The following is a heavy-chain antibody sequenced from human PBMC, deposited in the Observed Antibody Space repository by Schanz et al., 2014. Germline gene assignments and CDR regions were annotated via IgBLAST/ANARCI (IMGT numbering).Heavy chain of an antibody. CDR2: ISSSGNII. Sequence: QVQLQQWGAGLLKPSETLSLTCAVSGGPFSGYWGWIRQPPGKGLEWLSYISSSGNIIHYADSVKGRFTIARDNAKTSLYLQMTGLRAEDTAVYYCARPPPLVRGIAGWFGPWGQGSLVTVSS. CDR1: GGPFSGY. CDR3: ARPPPLVRGIAGWFGP. J-gene: IGHJ5*02. D-gene: IGHD3-10*01. V-gene: IGHV3-11*01.